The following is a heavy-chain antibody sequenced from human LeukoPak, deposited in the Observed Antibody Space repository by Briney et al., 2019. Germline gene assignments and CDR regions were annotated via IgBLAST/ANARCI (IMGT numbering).Heavy chain of an antibody. V-gene: IGHV3-21*01. CDR1: GFAFSSYS. CDR2: ISSSSSYI. J-gene: IGHJ4*02. Sequence: PGGSLRLSCAPSGFAFSSYSMNWGRPTPGRGVEWVSSISSSSSYIYYVDSVKGRFTISRDNTKNSLYLQMNSLRAEDTAGYYCARVGYDFWSGYVYWGQRTLVTVSS. CDR3: ARVGYDFWSGYVY. D-gene: IGHD3-3*01.